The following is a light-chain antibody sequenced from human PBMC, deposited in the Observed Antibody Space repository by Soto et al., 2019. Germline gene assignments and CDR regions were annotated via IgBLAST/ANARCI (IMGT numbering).Light chain of an antibody. CDR3: KQYNSYLYT. CDR1: QSIGHW. Sequence: DIQMTQSPSTLSASVGDRVTITFRASQSIGHWLAWYQQKPGKAPKVLIYGASSLESGVPSRFSGSGSGTEFTLTISSLQPDDFATYYCKQYNSYLYTFGQGNKLEIK. J-gene: IGKJ2*01. CDR2: GAS. V-gene: IGKV1-5*03.